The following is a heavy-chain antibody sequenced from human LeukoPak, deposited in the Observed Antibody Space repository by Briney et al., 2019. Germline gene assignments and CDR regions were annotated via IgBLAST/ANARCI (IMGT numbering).Heavy chain of an antibody. Sequence: GGSLRLSCAASGFAFSSYAMSWVRQAPGKGLEWVSAISGSGGSTYYADSVKGRFTISRDNSKNTLYLQMNSLRAEDTAVYYCAKDRNSVGSSYNYWGQGTLVTVSS. D-gene: IGHD6-6*01. CDR1: GFAFSSYA. CDR2: ISGSGGST. J-gene: IGHJ4*02. V-gene: IGHV3-23*01. CDR3: AKDRNSVGSSYNY.